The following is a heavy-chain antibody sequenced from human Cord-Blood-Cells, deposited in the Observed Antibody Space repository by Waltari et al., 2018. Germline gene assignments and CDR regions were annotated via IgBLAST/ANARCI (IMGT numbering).Heavy chain of an antibody. V-gene: IGHV3-73*02. CDR1: GFTFSASA. Sequence: EVQLVQSGGDLVQPGGSLTLPCAASGFTFSASAMPWVRQASGKGLEWVGRIRSKANSYATAYAASVKGRLTISRDDSKNTAYLQMNSLKTEDTAVYYCTTLNYAFEIWGQGTMVTVSS. CDR3: TTLNYAFEI. CDR2: IRSKANSYAT. J-gene: IGHJ3*02. D-gene: IGHD1-1*01.